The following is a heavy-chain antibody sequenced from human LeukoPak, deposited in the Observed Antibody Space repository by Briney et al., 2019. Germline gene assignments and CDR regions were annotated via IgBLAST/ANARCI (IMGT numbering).Heavy chain of an antibody. CDR2: TLEDGRYQ. Sequence: PGGSLRLSCAASGFTFSNCIMHWVRQAPGKGLDWVAVTLEDGRYQSYSDSVKGRFTISRDNSKNTLYLQMNSLRAEDTAVYYCARRRDSGSLQHFDYWGQGTLVTVSS. D-gene: IGHD1-26*01. CDR1: GFTFSNCI. V-gene: IGHV3-30*04. J-gene: IGHJ4*02. CDR3: ARRRDSGSLQHFDY.